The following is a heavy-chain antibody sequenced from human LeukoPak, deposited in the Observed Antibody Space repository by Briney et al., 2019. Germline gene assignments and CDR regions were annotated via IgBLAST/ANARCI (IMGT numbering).Heavy chain of an antibody. CDR3: ARWLELMRNFDW. CDR2: IKQDGSEK. J-gene: IGHJ4*02. V-gene: IGHV3-7*01. D-gene: IGHD5-24*01. CDR1: GFTFSDYW. Sequence: PGGSLRLSCVVSGFTFSDYWMSWVRQAPGKGLEWVANIKQDGSEKDYVDAMKGRFTISRYNAKNSLYLQMNSLRAEDTAVYYCARWLELMRNFDWWGQGTLVTVSS.